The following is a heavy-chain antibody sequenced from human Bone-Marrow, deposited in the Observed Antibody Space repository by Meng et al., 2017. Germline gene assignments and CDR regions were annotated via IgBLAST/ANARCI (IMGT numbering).Heavy chain of an antibody. CDR2: IYYSRST. CDR3: AREASPEYYFDY. CDR1: GGTSSSVGYD. Sequence: QALVEGSGPGQAKSSLNLSFTGSGCGGTSSSVGYDRSCTRQRPGRGVEWIGFIYYSRSTYYYPSLKSLVTISVDTSKNQFSLKLSSVTAADTAVYYCAREASPEYYFDYWGQGTLVTVSS. J-gene: IGHJ4*02. D-gene: IGHD1-14*01. V-gene: IGHV4-31*01.